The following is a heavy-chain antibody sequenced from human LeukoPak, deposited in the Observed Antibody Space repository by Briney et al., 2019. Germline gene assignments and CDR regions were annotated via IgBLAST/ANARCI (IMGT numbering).Heavy chain of an antibody. CDR3: AGGYSYGMDV. D-gene: IGHD2-15*01. CDR1: GFTFGSYW. CDR2: INQHGSEK. Sequence: GGSLRLSCAAPGFTFGSYWMSWVRQAPGKGLEWVANINQHGSEKYYVDSVKGRFTISRDNAKNSLYLQMNSLRAEDTAVYYCAGGYSYGMDVWGQGTTVTVSS. J-gene: IGHJ6*02. V-gene: IGHV3-7*01.